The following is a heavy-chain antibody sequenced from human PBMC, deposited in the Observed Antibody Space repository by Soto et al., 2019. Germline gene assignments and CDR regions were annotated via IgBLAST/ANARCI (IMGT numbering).Heavy chain of an antibody. CDR2: INPSGGST. Sequence: QVQLVQSGAEVKKPGASVKVSCKASGYTFTSYYMHWVRQAPGQWLEWMGIINPSGGSTSYAQKFQGRVTMNRDTSTSTVYMELSSLRSEDTAVYYCARRSGSYYGLNYGMDVWGQGTTVTVSS. V-gene: IGHV1-46*03. J-gene: IGHJ6*02. CDR3: ARRSGSYYGLNYGMDV. D-gene: IGHD1-26*01. CDR1: GYTFTSYY.